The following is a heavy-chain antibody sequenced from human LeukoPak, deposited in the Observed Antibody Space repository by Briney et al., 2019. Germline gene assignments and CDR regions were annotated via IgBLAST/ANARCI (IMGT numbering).Heavy chain of an antibody. CDR2: INKSGST. D-gene: IGHD7-27*01. J-gene: IGHJ2*01. CDR1: GGSFSGYY. CDR3: ARRVGNWYFDL. Sequence: SETLSLTCAVYGGSFSGYYWTWIRQPPGKGLECIGYINKSGSTNFNPSLKSRVTMSADTSKNQFSLKLTSVTAADTAVYYCARRVGNWYFDLWGRGTLVTVSS. V-gene: IGHV4-59*13.